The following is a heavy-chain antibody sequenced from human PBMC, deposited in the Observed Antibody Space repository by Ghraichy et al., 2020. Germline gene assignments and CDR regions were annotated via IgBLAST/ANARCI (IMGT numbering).Heavy chain of an antibody. J-gene: IGHJ6*02. V-gene: IGHV4-34*01. D-gene: IGHD2-2*01. CDR2: INHSGST. CDR1: GGSFSGYY. CDR3: ARGEFSALHRSGGYYYYGMDV. Sequence: SETLSLTCAVYGGSFSGYYWSWIRQPPGKGLEWIGEINHSGSTNYNPSLKSRVTISVDTSKNQFSLKLSSVTAADTAVYYCARGEFSALHRSGGYYYYGMDVWGQGTTVTVSS.